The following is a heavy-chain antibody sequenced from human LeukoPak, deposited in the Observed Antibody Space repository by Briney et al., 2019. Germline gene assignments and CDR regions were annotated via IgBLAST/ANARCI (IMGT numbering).Heavy chain of an antibody. D-gene: IGHD3-16*02. CDR1: GGSFSGYY. V-gene: IGHV4-34*01. J-gene: IGHJ4*02. Sequence: PSETLSLTCAVYGGSFSGYYWSWIRQPPGKGLEWIGEINHSGSTNYNPSLRSRVTISVDTSKNQFSLKLSSVTAADTAVYYCAREAYMITFGGVIVIPGKFDYWGQGTLVTVSS. CDR2: INHSGST. CDR3: AREAYMITFGGVIVIPGKFDY.